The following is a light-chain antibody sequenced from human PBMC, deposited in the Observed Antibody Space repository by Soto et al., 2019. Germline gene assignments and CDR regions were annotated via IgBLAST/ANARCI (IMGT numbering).Light chain of an antibody. CDR1: QSLLHSNGYNY. CDR2: LGS. V-gene: IGKV2-28*01. Sequence: DIVMTQSPLSLPVTPGEPASISCRSSQSLLHSNGYNYLDWYLQKPGQSPQLLIYLGSNRASGVADRFSGRGSGTDFTLKISRVEAEGVGVYYCMQALQTPLTFGGGTKVEIK. CDR3: MQALQTPLT. J-gene: IGKJ4*01.